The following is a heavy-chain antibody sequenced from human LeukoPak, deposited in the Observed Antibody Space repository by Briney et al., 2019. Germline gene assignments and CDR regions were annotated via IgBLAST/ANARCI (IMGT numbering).Heavy chain of an antibody. CDR3: AGGWEYYYDSSGYYPDY. Sequence: GGSLRLSCAASGFTFSSYAMHWVRQAPGKGLEWVAVISYDGSNKYYADSVKGRFTISRDNAKNSLYLQMNSLRAEDTAVYYCAGGWEYYYDSSGYYPDYWGQGTLVTVSS. V-gene: IGHV3-30-3*01. CDR2: ISYDGSNK. D-gene: IGHD3-22*01. J-gene: IGHJ4*02. CDR1: GFTFSSYA.